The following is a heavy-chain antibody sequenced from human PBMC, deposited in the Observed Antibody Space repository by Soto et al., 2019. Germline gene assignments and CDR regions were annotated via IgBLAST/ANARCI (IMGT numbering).Heavy chain of an antibody. V-gene: IGHV3-9*01. CDR3: AKDFGYDSSGYYYNVEGFDY. CDR2: ISWNSGSI. D-gene: IGHD3-22*01. Sequence: PWGSLRLSCAASGFTFDDYAMHWVPQAPGKGLEWVSGISWNSGSIGYADSVKGRFTISRDNAKNSLYLQMNSLRAEDTALYYCAKDFGYDSSGYYYNVEGFDYWGQGTLVTVSS. J-gene: IGHJ4*02. CDR1: GFTFDDYA.